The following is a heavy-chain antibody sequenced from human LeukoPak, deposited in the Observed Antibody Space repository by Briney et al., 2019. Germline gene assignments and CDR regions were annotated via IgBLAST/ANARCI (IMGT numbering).Heavy chain of an antibody. J-gene: IGHJ4*02. CDR2: ISGSGGST. V-gene: IGHV3-23*01. D-gene: IGHD3-10*01. CDR3: AKAMVRGVIITRRGGYSDY. CDR1: GFTFSSYA. Sequence: GGSLRLSCVASGFTFSSYAMSWVRQAPGKGLEWVSAISGSGGSTYYADSVKGRFTISRDNSKNTLYLQMNSLRAEDTAVYYCAKAMVRGVIITRRGGYSDYWGQGTLVTVSS.